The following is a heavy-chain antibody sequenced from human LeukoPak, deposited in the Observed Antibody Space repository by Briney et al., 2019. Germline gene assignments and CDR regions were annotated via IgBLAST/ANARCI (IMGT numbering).Heavy chain of an antibody. CDR1: GYTFTGYY. D-gene: IGHD3-3*01. J-gene: IGHJ4*02. V-gene: IGHV1-2*02. Sequence: GASVKVSCKASGYTFTGYYMHWVRQAPGQGLEWMGWINPNSGGTNYAQKFQGRVTMTRDTSISTAYMELSRLRSDDTAVYYCARVSTWSGTLSAYFDYWGQGTLVTVSS. CDR2: INPNSGGT. CDR3: ARVSTWSGTLSAYFDY.